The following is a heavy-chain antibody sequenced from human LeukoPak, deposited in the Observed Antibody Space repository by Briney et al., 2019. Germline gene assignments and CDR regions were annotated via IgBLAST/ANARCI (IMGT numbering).Heavy chain of an antibody. CDR1: GSSVSSDEYY. D-gene: IGHD3-3*01. CDR2: VYYSGSS. Sequence: SQTLSLTCSVSGSSVSSDEYYWSWIRQHPGKGLEWIGYVYYSGSSYYIPSLESRVTMSVEVSKNQFSLELRSVTAADTAVYYCARVKVLRFLEWFLDFWGQGALVTVSS. J-gene: IGHJ4*02. CDR3: ARVKVLRFLEWFLDF. V-gene: IGHV4-31*03.